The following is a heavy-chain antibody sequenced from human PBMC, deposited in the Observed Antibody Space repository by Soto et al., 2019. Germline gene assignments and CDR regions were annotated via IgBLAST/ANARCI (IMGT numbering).Heavy chain of an antibody. Sequence: EVQLVESGGVLVQPGGSLRLSCAASGFTFSSYWMSWVRQAPGKGLEWVANIKQDGSEKYYVDSVKGRFTISRDNAKNSLYLQMNSLRAEDTAVYYCARSIAARLNWFDPWGQGTLVTVSS. V-gene: IGHV3-7*01. J-gene: IGHJ5*02. D-gene: IGHD6-6*01. CDR3: ARSIAARLNWFDP. CDR2: IKQDGSEK. CDR1: GFTFSSYW.